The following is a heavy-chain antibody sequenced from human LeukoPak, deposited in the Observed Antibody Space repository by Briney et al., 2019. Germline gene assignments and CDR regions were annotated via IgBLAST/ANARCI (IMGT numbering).Heavy chain of an antibody. Sequence: SDPLSLTCTVSGGSICSHYWIWLRQPAGKRLEEFGRVYSTGSTNYHPSLKSRVTMSVDTSKNQFSLRLRSVTAADTAVYYCARQIASAGTAGFDFWGQGALVTVSS. CDR3: ARQIASAGTAGFDF. CDR1: GGSICSHY. CDR2: VYSTGST. D-gene: IGHD6-13*01. J-gene: IGHJ4*02. V-gene: IGHV4-4*07.